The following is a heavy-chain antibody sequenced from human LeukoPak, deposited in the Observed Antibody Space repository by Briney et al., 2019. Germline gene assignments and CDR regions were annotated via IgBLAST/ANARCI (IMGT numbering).Heavy chain of an antibody. CDR3: AKGYNWNDGIDY. J-gene: IGHJ4*02. CDR1: GFTVSSNY. CDR2: IYSGGST. D-gene: IGHD1-1*01. V-gene: IGHV3-53*05. Sequence: GGSLRLSCAASGFTVSSNYMTWVRQAPGKGLEWVSIIYSGGSTSYADSVKGRFTISRDNSKNTLYLQMNSLRAEDTAVYYCAKGYNWNDGIDYWGQGTLVTVSS.